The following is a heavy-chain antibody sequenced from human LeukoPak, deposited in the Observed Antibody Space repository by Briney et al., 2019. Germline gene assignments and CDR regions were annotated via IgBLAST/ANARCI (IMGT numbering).Heavy chain of an antibody. Sequence: SGTLSLTCAVSGGSISSSNWWSWVRQPPGKGLEWIGEIYHSGSTNYNPSLKSRVTISVDKSKNQFSLKLSSVTAADTAVYYCARESKTGTFQGPDEYNWFDPWGQGTLVTVSS. CDR3: ARESKTGTFQGPDEYNWFDP. D-gene: IGHD1-1*01. V-gene: IGHV4-4*02. CDR2: IYHSGST. J-gene: IGHJ5*02. CDR1: GGSISSSNW.